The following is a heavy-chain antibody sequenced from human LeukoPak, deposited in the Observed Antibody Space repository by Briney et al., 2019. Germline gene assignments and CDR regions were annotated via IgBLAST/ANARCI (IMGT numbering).Heavy chain of an antibody. CDR2: ICYSGST. CDR1: GGSISSYY. CDR3: ARGYYYYYMDV. Sequence: SETLSLTCTVSGGSISSYYWSWIRQPPGKGLEWIGYICYSGSTNYNPSLKSRVTMSVDTSKKQFSLKLNSVTAADTAVYYCARGYYYYYMDVWGKGTTVTVSS. V-gene: IGHV4-59*12. J-gene: IGHJ6*03.